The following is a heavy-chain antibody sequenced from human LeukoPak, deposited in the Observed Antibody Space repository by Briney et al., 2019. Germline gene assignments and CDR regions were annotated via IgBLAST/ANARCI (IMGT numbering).Heavy chain of an antibody. CDR3: ARASGLRSFTLIS. CDR1: GFTFTSYV. Sequence: GGSLRLSSAASGFTFTSYVMYWVRHAPGKGVEWVSRISDGTAGTYYADSVKGRFTISRDNSKNTLYLQMNGLRAEDTAVYYCARASGLRSFTLISWGLGTLVTVSS. D-gene: IGHD3-3*01. V-gene: IGHV3-23*01. CDR2: ISDGTAGT. J-gene: IGHJ5*02.